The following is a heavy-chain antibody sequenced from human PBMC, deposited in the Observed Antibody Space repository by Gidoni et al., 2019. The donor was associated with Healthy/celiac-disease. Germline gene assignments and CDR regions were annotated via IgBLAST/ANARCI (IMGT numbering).Heavy chain of an antibody. CDR2: INPSGGST. J-gene: IGHJ4*02. CDR1: GYTFTSYY. D-gene: IGHD2-2*01. V-gene: IGHV1-46*03. CDR3: ARWGVPALFDY. Sequence: QVQLVQSGAEVKKPGASVKVSCKASGYTFTSYYMHWVRQAPGQGLEWMGIINPSGGSTSYAQKFQGRVTMTRDTSTSTVYMELSGLRSEDTAVYYCARWGVPALFDYWGQGTLVTVSS.